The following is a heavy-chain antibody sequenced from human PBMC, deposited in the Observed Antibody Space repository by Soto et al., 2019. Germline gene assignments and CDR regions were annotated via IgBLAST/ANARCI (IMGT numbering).Heavy chain of an antibody. V-gene: IGHV1-69*01. CDR3: ARSHRPYCSGGSCYPTWFDP. CDR2: IIPIFGTA. Sequence: QVQLVQSGAEVKKPGSSVKVSCKASGGTFSSYAISWVRQAPGQGLEWMGGIIPIFGTANYAQKFQGRVTITVDESTSTAYMELSSLRSEDTAVYYCARSHRPYCSGGSCYPTWFDPWGQGTLVTVSS. D-gene: IGHD2-15*01. CDR1: GGTFSSYA. J-gene: IGHJ5*02.